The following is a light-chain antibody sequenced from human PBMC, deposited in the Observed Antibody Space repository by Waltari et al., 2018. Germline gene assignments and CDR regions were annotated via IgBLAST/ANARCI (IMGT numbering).Light chain of an antibody. Sequence: CRASQSVSRALALYQQKPGQAPSLLIYAASSRATGIPYRLSGSGSGTDFSLTISRLEPEDVAVYYCQHYVRLPVTFGQGTKVEIK. CDR3: QHYVRLPVT. J-gene: IGKJ1*01. CDR1: QSVSRA. CDR2: AAS. V-gene: IGKV3-20*01.